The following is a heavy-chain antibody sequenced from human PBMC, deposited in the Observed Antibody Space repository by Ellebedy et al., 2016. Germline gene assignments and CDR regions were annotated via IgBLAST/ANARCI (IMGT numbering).Heavy chain of an antibody. Sequence: SETLSPTCTVSGGSISSYYWSWIRQPPGKGLEWIGEINHSGSTNYNPSLKSRVTISVDTSKNQFSLKLSSVTAADTAVYYCARGQYYYGSGIKYWGQGTLVTVSS. CDR3: ARGQYYYGSGIKY. CDR2: INHSGST. J-gene: IGHJ4*02. D-gene: IGHD3-10*01. V-gene: IGHV4-34*01. CDR1: GGSISSYY.